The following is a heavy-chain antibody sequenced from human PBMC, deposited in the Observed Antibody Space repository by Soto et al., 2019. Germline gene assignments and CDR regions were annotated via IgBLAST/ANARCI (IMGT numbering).Heavy chain of an antibody. CDR1: GYTFTSYD. CDR2: MNPNSGNT. CDR3: ARGPYYDFWSGYLYYYYGMDV. D-gene: IGHD3-3*01. V-gene: IGHV1-8*01. Sequence: ASVKVSCKASGYTFTSYDINWVRQATGQGLEWMGWMNPNSGNTGYAQKFQGRVTMTRNTSISTAYMELSSLRSEDTAVYYCARGPYYDFWSGYLYYYYGMDVWGQGTTVTVSS. J-gene: IGHJ6*02.